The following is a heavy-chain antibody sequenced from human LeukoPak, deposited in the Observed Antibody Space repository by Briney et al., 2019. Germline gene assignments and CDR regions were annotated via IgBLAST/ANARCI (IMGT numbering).Heavy chain of an antibody. Sequence: GGSLRLSCTASGFTFRDYVMNWVRQAPGKGLAWVSAISGSGGSTYYADSVKGRFTISRDNSKNTLYLQMNSLRAEDTAVYYCAKVDDYGDIGPDAFDIWGQGTMVTVSS. CDR1: GFTFRDYV. CDR2: ISGSGGST. CDR3: AKVDDYGDIGPDAFDI. J-gene: IGHJ3*02. V-gene: IGHV3-23*01. D-gene: IGHD4-17*01.